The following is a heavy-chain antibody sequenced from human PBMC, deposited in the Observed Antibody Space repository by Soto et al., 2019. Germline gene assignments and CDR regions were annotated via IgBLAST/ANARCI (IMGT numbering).Heavy chain of an antibody. CDR3: ARATEMATIGAFDI. V-gene: IGHV1-69*13. CDR2: IIPIFGTA. J-gene: IGHJ3*02. D-gene: IGHD5-12*01. Sequence: SVKVSCKASGGTFSSYAISWVRQAPGQGLEWMGGIIPIFGTANYAQKFQGRVTITADESTSTAYMELSSLRSEDTAVYYCARATEMATIGAFDIWGQGTMVTVSS. CDR1: GGTFSSYA.